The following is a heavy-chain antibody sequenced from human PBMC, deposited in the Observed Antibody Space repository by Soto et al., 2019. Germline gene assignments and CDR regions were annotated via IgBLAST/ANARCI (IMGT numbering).Heavy chain of an antibody. D-gene: IGHD5-12*01. CDR3: AHRPRGYAYYFVC. Sequence: QITLKESGPTLVKPTQTLTLTCTFPGFSLRTRGVAVGWVRQPPGKALEWLALIYWDEDKWYSPSLKSRLTIADDTSKTQVVRTMTNVDPVDTATYYCAHRPRGYAYYFVCWGQGIVVTVSS. J-gene: IGHJ4*02. CDR2: IYWDEDK. CDR1: GFSLRTRGVA. V-gene: IGHV2-5*02.